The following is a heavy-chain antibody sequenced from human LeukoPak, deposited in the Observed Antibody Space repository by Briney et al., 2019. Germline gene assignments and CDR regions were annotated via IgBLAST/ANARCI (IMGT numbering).Heavy chain of an antibody. CDR3: ARGRRDYGGKGPDY. CDR1: GFTVSSNY. J-gene: IGHJ4*02. Sequence: GGSLRLSCAASGFTVSSNYMSWVRQAPGKGLEWVSVIYSGGSTYYADSVKGRFTISRDNSKNTLYLQMNSLRAEDTAVYYCARGRRDYGGKGPDYWGQGTPVTVSS. D-gene: IGHD4-23*01. V-gene: IGHV3-53*01. CDR2: IYSGGST.